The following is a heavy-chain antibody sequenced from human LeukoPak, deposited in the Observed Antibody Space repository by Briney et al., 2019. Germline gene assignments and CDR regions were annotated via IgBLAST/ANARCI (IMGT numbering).Heavy chain of an antibody. CDR1: GGSMSSGSYY. J-gene: IGHJ4*02. CDR3: ARHGTVTHRFDY. Sequence: SETLSLTCGVSGGSMSSGSYYWGWIRQPPGKGLEWIGSIYYSGSTYYNPSLKSRVTISVDSSKNQCSLKLSSLTAADTAVYYCARHGTVTHRFDYWGQGTLVTVSS. CDR2: IYYSGST. V-gene: IGHV4-39*01. D-gene: IGHD4-17*01.